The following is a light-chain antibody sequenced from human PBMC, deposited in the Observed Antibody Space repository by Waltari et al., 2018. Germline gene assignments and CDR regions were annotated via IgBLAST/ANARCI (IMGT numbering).Light chain of an antibody. Sequence: DIQLTQSLSSLSASVGDRVTITCRASQSIRTYVNWFQHKTGKAPKLLIYEASSLQTGVPSRFSGSGSVTDFTLTISILQPEDFVIYFWQQTYTTPWTFGQVTKVEIK. V-gene: IGKV1-39*01. CDR3: QQTYTTPWT. J-gene: IGKJ1*01. CDR2: EAS. CDR1: QSIRTY.